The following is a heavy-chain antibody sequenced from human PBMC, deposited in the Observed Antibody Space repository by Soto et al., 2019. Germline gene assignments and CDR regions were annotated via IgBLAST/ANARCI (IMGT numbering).Heavy chain of an antibody. J-gene: IGHJ4*02. CDR1: GYTFTSSV. CDR2: INAGNGNT. D-gene: IGHD2-21*02. CDR3: ARSIVVVTALDY. V-gene: IGHV1-3*01. Sequence: ASVKISCKASGYTFTSSVIHWVRQAPGQRLEWMGWINAGNGNTKYSQKFQGRVTITRDTSASTAYMELSSLRSEDTAVYYCARSIVVVTALDYWGQGTLVTVSS.